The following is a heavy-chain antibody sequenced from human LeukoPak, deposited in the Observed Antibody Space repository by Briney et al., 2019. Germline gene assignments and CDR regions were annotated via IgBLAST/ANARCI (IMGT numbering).Heavy chain of an antibody. V-gene: IGHV4-34*01. CDR1: GGSFSGYY. Sequence: PSETLSLTCAVYGGSFSGYYWSWIRQPPGKGLEWIGEINHSGSTNYNPSLKSRVTISVDTSKNQFSLKLSSVTAADTAVYYCARPHTIPPYGSGSRYHYYYYYMDVWGKGTTVTISS. CDR2: INHSGST. D-gene: IGHD3-10*01. CDR3: ARPHTIPPYGSGSRYHYYYYYMDV. J-gene: IGHJ6*03.